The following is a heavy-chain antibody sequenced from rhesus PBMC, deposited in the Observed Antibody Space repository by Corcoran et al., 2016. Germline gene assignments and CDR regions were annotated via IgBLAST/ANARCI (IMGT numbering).Heavy chain of an antibody. CDR1: GGAISINY. CDR2: IYGGSGST. J-gene: IGHJ4*01. D-gene: IGHD3-16*01. CDR3: ARYYSGSYYYYFDY. V-gene: IGHV4-147*01. Sequence: QVQLQESGPGLVKPSETLSLTCAVSGGAISINYWSWIRPYPGKGVEWMGYIYGGSGSTSYNPSLKSRVTISTDTSKNQFSRKLSSVTAADTAVYYCARYYSGSYYYYFDYWGQGVLVIVS.